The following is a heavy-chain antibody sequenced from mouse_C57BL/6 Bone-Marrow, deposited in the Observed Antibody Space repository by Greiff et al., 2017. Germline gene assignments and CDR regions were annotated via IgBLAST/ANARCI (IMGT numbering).Heavy chain of an antibody. CDR2: IDPENGDT. J-gene: IGHJ3*01. Sequence: VQLKQSGAELVRPGASVKLSCTASGFNIKDDYMHWVKQRPEQGLEWIGWIDPENGDTEYASKFQGKATITAATSSNTAYLQLSSLTSEDTAVYYCTIYGSSPFAYWGQGTLVTVSA. CDR1: GFNIKDDY. CDR3: TIYGSSPFAY. V-gene: IGHV14-4*01. D-gene: IGHD1-1*01.